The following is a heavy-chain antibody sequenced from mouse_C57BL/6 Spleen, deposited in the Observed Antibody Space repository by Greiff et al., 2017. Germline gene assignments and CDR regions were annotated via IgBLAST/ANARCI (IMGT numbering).Heavy chain of an antibody. J-gene: IGHJ2*01. V-gene: IGHV1-82*01. Sequence: QVQLQQSGPELVKPGASVKISCKASGYAFSSSWMNWVKQRPGKGLEWIGRIYPGDGDTNYNGKFKGKATLTADKSSSTAYMQLSSLTSEDSAVYFCATPLYGSSPYYFDYWGKGTTRTVSS. D-gene: IGHD1-1*01. CDR1: GYAFSSSW. CDR2: IYPGDGDT. CDR3: ATPLYGSSPYYFDY.